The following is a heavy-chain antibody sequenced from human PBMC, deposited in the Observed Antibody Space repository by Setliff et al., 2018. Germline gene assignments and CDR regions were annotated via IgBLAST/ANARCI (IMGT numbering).Heavy chain of an antibody. Sequence: GGSLRLSCAASGFTFSSYSMNWVRQAPGKGLEWVANIKQDGSEQYYVDSVKGRFAISRDNAKNSLYLQMNSLRAEDTAMYYCARDATYYDFWSDYSPDAFDIWGQGTMVTVSS. CDR3: ARDATYYDFWSDYSPDAFDI. J-gene: IGHJ3*02. D-gene: IGHD3-3*01. CDR1: GFTFSSYS. V-gene: IGHV3-7*01. CDR2: IKQDGSEQ.